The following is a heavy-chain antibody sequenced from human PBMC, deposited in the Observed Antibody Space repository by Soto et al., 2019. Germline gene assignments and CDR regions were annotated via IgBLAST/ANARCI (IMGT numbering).Heavy chain of an antibody. CDR1: GFTFNSYA. D-gene: IGHD6-19*01. V-gene: IGHV3-23*01. CDR3: AKAHSSGWSIPLALDI. CDR2: ISGSGDGT. Sequence: EVQLLESGGGLVQPGGSLRLSCAASGFTFNSYAMSWVRQAPGKGLEWVSGISGSGDGTYYADSVKGRFTISRDNSKNTLWLQMNSLRAEDTAIYYCAKAHSSGWSIPLALDIWGQGTLVTVSA. J-gene: IGHJ3*02.